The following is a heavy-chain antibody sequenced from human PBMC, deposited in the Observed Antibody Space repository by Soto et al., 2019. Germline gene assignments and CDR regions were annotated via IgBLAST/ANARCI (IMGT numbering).Heavy chain of an antibody. Sequence: RVSLRLSCAASGFTFSSYGMHWVRQAPGKGLEWVAVISYDGSNKYYADSVKGRFTISRDNSKNTLYLQMNSLRAEDTAVYYCAKGRKLLVLPYYFDYWGQGTLVIVSS. V-gene: IGHV3-30*18. CDR3: AKGRKLLVLPYYFDY. CDR1: GFTFSSYG. D-gene: IGHD6-19*01. CDR2: ISYDGSNK. J-gene: IGHJ4*02.